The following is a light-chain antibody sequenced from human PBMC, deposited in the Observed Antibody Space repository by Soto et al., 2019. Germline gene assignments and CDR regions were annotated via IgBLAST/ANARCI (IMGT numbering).Light chain of an antibody. J-gene: IGKJ1*01. CDR3: QQYGSSLTWT. Sequence: EIVLTQSPGTLSLSPGERATLSCRAIQSLSSSYLAWYQQKPGQAPRLLIYGASSRATGIPDRFSGSGSGTDFTLTISRLKPEDFAVYYCQQYGSSLTWTFGQGTKVDIK. V-gene: IGKV3-20*01. CDR1: QSLSSSY. CDR2: GAS.